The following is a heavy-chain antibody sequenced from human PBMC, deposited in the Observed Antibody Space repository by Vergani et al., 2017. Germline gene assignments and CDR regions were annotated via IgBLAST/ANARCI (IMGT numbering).Heavy chain of an antibody. CDR3: AKDPRLMVRGVTYYYYYYGMDV. V-gene: IGHV3-30*02. CDR2: IRYDGSNK. J-gene: IGHJ6*02. CDR1: VFTFSGYG. D-gene: IGHD3-10*01. Sequence: QVQLVESGGGVVQPGGSLRLSCAASVFTFSGYGMHWVRQAPGKGLEWVAFIRYDGSNKYYVDSVKGRFTISRDNSKNTLYLQMNSLRIEDTAVYYCAKDPRLMVRGVTYYYYYYGMDVWGQGTTVTVSS.